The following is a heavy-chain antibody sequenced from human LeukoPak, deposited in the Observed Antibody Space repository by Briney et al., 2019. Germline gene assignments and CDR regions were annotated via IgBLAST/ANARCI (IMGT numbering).Heavy chain of an antibody. D-gene: IGHD2-2*01. CDR2: ISYDGSNK. V-gene: IGHV3-30*18. J-gene: IGHJ4*02. CDR1: GFTFSSYG. CDR3: AKDWIGPHDCSSTSCCFGFFDY. Sequence: PGGSLRLSCAASGFTFSSYGMHWVRQAPGKGLEWVAVISYDGSNKYYADSVKGRFTISRDNSKNTLYLQMNSLRAEDTAVYYCAKDWIGPHDCSSTSCCFGFFDYWGQGTLVTVSS.